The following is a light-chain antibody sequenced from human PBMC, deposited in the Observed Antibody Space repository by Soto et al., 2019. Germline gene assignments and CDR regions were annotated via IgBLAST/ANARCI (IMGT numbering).Light chain of an antibody. CDR1: SSDVGSYNL. CDR3: CSYAGSSTFYV. Sequence: QSALTQPASVSGSPGQSITISCTGTSSDVGSYNLVSWYQQHPGKAPKLMIYEDSKRPSGVSNRFSGYKSGNTASLTISGLQAEDEADYYCCSYAGSSTFYVFGTGTKVTVL. CDR2: EDS. J-gene: IGLJ1*01. V-gene: IGLV2-23*02.